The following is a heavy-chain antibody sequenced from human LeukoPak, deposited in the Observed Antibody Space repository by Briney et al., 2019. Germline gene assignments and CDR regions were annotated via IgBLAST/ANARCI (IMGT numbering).Heavy chain of an antibody. CDR3: ARDPGSSSFDY. V-gene: IGHV3-7*01. D-gene: IGHD6-13*01. J-gene: IGHJ4*02. CDR2: IDQDGSVR. CDR1: GFTFSSFW. Sequence: PGGSLRLSCVASGFTFSSFWMSWVRQAPGKGLEFVANIDQDGSVRNYVDSVKGRFIISRDYAKNSLYLQMDSLRAEDTAVYFCARDPGSSSFDYWGLGTPVTVSS.